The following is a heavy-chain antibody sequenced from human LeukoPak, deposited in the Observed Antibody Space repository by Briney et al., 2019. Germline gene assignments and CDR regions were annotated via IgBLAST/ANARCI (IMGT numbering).Heavy chain of an antibody. CDR3: ATPYTSGWSLYFDN. CDR1: GFTFSSYT. V-gene: IGHV3-30-3*01. J-gene: IGHJ4*02. Sequence: GGSLRLSCAASGFTFSSYTMHWVRQAPDKGLEWVAVISHDGGNKYYADSVKGRFTISRDNSKNTLYLQVNGLRAEETAMYYCATPYTSGWSLYFDNWGQGTLVTVSS. D-gene: IGHD6-19*01. CDR2: ISHDGGNK.